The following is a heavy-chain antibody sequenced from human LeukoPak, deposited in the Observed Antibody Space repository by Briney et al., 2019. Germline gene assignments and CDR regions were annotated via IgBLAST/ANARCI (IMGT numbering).Heavy chain of an antibody. J-gene: IGHJ3*02. CDR3: ARAFCSSTSCYAFDI. CDR1: GFTFSSYN. CDR2: ISSSSSYI. Sequence: PGGSLRLTCAASGFTFSSYNMNWVRQAPGKGLEWVSCISSSSSYIYYADSVKGRFTISRDNAKNSLYLQMNSLRAEDTAVYYCARAFCSSTSCYAFDIWGQGTMVTVSS. D-gene: IGHD2-2*01. V-gene: IGHV3-21*01.